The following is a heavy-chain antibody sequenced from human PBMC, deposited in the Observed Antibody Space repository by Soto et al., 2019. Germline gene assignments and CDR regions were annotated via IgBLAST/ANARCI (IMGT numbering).Heavy chain of an antibody. V-gene: IGHV3-23*01. CDR1: GFTFSSYD. D-gene: IGHD2-8*01. Sequence: EVQLLESGGGWVQPGGSLRLSCVASGFTFSSYDMSWVRQAPGKGLEWVPAISGSGGSAYYADSVKGRFTISRDNSKNTLYVQMNSLRSEDTAIYYCAKEDDAWTNGHFDIWGQGTLVTVSS. CDR2: ISGSGGSA. J-gene: IGHJ3*02. CDR3: AKEDDAWTNGHFDI.